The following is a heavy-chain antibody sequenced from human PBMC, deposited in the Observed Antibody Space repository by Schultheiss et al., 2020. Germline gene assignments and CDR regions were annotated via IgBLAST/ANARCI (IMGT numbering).Heavy chain of an antibody. CDR1: GGSISSSSYY. J-gene: IGHJ3*01. V-gene: IGHV4-39*07. D-gene: IGHD2-21*01. CDR3: AKGDQLWWSSGQSEAFDV. CDR2: IYHSGST. Sequence: SQTLSLTCTVSGGSISSSSYYWGWIRQPPGKGLEWIGEIYHSGSTNYNPSLKSRVTISVDKSKNQFSLKLSSVTAADTAVFYCAKGDQLWWSSGQSEAFDVWGQGTTVTVSS.